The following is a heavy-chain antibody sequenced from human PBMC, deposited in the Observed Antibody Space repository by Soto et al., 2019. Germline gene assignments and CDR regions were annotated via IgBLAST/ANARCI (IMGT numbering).Heavy chain of an antibody. V-gene: IGHV1-2*04. Sequence: ASVKVSCKASGYTFTGYYMHWVRQAPGQGLEWMGWINPNSGGTNYAQKFQGWVTMTRDTSISTAYMELSRLRSDDTAVYYCASRYYYDSSGYSLYGMDVWGQGTTVTSP. D-gene: IGHD3-22*01. CDR2: INPNSGGT. CDR1: GYTFTGYY. J-gene: IGHJ6*02. CDR3: ASRYYYDSSGYSLYGMDV.